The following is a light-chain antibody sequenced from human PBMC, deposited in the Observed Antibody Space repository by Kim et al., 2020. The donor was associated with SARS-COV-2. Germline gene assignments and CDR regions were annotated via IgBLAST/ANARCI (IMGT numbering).Light chain of an antibody. Sequence: PSSPISCTGTSTDVGGYNSVSWYQQHPGKAPKLMIYEVSKRPSGVPDRFSGSKSGNTASLTVSGLQAEDEADYYCSSYAGSNNLVFGGGTQLTVL. V-gene: IGLV2-8*01. CDR3: SSYAGSNNLV. CDR1: STDVGGYNS. J-gene: IGLJ2*01. CDR2: EVS.